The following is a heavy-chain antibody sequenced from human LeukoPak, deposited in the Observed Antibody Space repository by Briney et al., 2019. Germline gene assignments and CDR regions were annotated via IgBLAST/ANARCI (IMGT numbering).Heavy chain of an antibody. D-gene: IGHD3-22*01. V-gene: IGHV3-20*04. J-gene: IGHJ4*02. CDR1: GFTFDDYG. CDR2: INWNGGST. CDR3: AGGDSDYYDSSGYYKFDY. Sequence: GGSLRLSCAASGFTFDDYGMSWVRQAPGKGLEWVSGINWNGGSTGYADSVKGRFTISRDNAKNSLYLQMNSLRAEDTALYYCAGGDSDYYDSSGYYKFDYWGQGTLVTVSS.